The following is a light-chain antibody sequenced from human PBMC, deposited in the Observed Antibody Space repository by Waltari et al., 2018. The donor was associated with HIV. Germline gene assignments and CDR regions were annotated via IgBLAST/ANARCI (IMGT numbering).Light chain of an antibody. Sequence: DIQMTQSPSSLSTFVKDKVTITCRASQHNKMYVNWYHQKPGKAPNLLIYSASTLQSGVPSRFSGSGSGTNFTLTINSLQPEDSGTYFCQQSYSSPLTFGGGTKVEIK. J-gene: IGKJ4*02. CDR1: QHNKMY. CDR3: QQSYSSPLT. CDR2: SAS. V-gene: IGKV1-39*01.